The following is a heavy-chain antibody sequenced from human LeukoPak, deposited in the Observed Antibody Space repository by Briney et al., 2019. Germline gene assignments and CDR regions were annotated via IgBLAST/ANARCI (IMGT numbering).Heavy chain of an antibody. J-gene: IGHJ6*02. D-gene: IGHD3-3*01. CDR2: IYYSGST. CDR3: ARDRPTIFGVVYYYYGMDV. V-gene: IGHV4-30-4*01. CDR1: GGSISSGDYY. Sequence: SETLSLTCTVSGGSISSGDYYWSWIRQPPGTGLEWIGYIYYSGSTYYNPSLKSRVTISVDTSKNQFSLKLSSVTAADTAVYYCARDRPTIFGVVYYYYGMDVWGQGTTVTVSS.